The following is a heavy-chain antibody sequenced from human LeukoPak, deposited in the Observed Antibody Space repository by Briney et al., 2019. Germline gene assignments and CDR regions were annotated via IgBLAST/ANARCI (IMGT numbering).Heavy chain of an antibody. Sequence: SQTLSLTCGISGDSVFRDDVAWHWLRQSPSRGLEWLGRTYYTSKWNNDYAGSVKSRATINLDTAKNQLSLQLDSVTPEDSAVYFCARGIFSALDFWGQGTLVTVSS. J-gene: IGHJ4*02. V-gene: IGHV6-1*01. CDR2: TYYTSKWNN. CDR1: GDSVFRDDVA. D-gene: IGHD3-3*02. CDR3: ARGIFSALDF.